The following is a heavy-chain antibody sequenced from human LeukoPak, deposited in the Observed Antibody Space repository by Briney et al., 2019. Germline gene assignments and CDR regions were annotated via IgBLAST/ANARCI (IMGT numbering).Heavy chain of an antibody. D-gene: IGHD6-13*01. CDR2: MNPNSGNT. CDR1: GYTFTSYD. Sequence: ASVKVSCKASGYTFTSYDINWVRQATGQGLEWMGWMNPNSGNTGYPQKFQGRVTITRNTSISTAYMELSSLRSEDTAVYYCARGWNSSSWYHYFDYWGQGTLVTVSS. J-gene: IGHJ4*02. V-gene: IGHV1-8*03. CDR3: ARGWNSSSWYHYFDY.